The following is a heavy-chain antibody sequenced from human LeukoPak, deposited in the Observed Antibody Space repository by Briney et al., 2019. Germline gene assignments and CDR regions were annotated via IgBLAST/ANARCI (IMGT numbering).Heavy chain of an antibody. CDR1: GVSISSYY. Sequence: SETLSLTCAVSGVSISSYYWRWIRQPPGKGLEGIRDLYYSGSTNYHPSLKSRVTISVDTYKNQISLNLSTVTAADTAVYYCARHGPTCSGGNCYNWFDPWGQGTLVTVSS. CDR3: ARHGPTCSGGNCYNWFDP. CDR2: LYYSGST. J-gene: IGHJ5*02. V-gene: IGHV4-59*08. D-gene: IGHD2-21*01.